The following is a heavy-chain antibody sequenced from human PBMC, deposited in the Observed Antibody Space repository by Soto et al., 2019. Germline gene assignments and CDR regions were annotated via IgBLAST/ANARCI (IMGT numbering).Heavy chain of an antibody. J-gene: IGHJ6*02. D-gene: IGHD1-1*01. V-gene: IGHV3-74*01. CDR1: GFTFSSYW. CDR2: INSDGRST. CDR3: AREEGAASDDAGMDA. Sequence: EVQLVESGGGLVQPGGSLRLSCAASGFTFSSYWMHWVRQVPGKGLVWVSRINSDGRSTSYADSVKGRFTISRDNAKNTLYRQMTSLRAEATAVFYCAREEGAASDDAGMDAWGQGPTVTVSS.